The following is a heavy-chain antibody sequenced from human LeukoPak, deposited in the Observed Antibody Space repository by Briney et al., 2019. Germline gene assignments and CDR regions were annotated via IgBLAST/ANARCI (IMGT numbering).Heavy chain of an antibody. CDR2: ISAYNGNT. CDR1: GYTFTSYG. CDR3: ARDFLPLVTAAVPIWFDP. J-gene: IGHJ5*02. Sequence: ASVKVSCKASGYTFTSYGISWVRQAPGQGLEWMGWISAYNGNTNYAQKLQGRVTMTTDTSTSTAYTELRSLRSDDTAVYYCARDFLPLVTAAVPIWFDPWGQGTLVTVSS. D-gene: IGHD2-2*01. V-gene: IGHV1-18*01.